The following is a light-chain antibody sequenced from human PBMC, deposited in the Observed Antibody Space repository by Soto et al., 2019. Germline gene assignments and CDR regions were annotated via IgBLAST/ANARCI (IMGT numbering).Light chain of an antibody. CDR3: AGWDDSLNGPV. J-gene: IGLJ2*01. CDR2: SNN. V-gene: IGLV1-44*01. CDR1: SSNIGRNT. Sequence: QSVLTQPPSASGTPGQRVTISCSGSSSNIGRNTVNWYQQLPGTAPKLLIYSNNQRPSGVTDRFSGSESGTSGSLAISGLQSEDEADYYCAGWDDSLNGPVFGGGTKVTVL.